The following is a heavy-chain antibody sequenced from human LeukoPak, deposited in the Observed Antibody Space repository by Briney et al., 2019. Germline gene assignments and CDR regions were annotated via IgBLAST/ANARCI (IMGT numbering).Heavy chain of an antibody. D-gene: IGHD5-18*01. J-gene: IGHJ4*02. CDR1: GFTFSSYW. V-gene: IGHV3-7*03. CDR3: ANGYSYGIKAFDY. Sequence: GGSLRLSCAASGFTFSSYWMSWVRQAPGKGLEWVANIKQDGSEKYYVDSVKGRFTISRDNAKNSLYLQMNSLRAEDTAVYYCANGYSYGIKAFDYWGQGTLVTVSS. CDR2: IKQDGSEK.